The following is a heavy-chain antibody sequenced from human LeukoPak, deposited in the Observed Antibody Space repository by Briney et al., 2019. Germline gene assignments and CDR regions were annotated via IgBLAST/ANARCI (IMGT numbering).Heavy chain of an antibody. D-gene: IGHD2-15*01. Sequence: SETLSLTCTVSGGSISSYYWSWIRQPPGKGLEWIGYIYYSGSTNYNPSLKSRVTISVDTSKNQFSLKLSSVTAADTAVYYCARHEVGVVADSYWYFDLWGRGTLVTVSS. J-gene: IGHJ2*01. V-gene: IGHV4-59*08. CDR2: IYYSGST. CDR3: ARHEVGVVADSYWYFDL. CDR1: GGSISSYY.